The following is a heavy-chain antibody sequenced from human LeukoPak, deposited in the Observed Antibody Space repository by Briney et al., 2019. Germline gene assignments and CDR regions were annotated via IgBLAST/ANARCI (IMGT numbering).Heavy chain of an antibody. J-gene: IGHJ4*02. D-gene: IGHD1-26*01. CDR3: ARRNGATRAYFDY. CDR1: GGSISSYY. V-gene: IGHV4-4*09. Sequence: SETLSLTCTVSGGSISSYYWSWIRQPPGKGLEWIGYISTSGSTNYNPSHKSRVTISVDTSKNQFSLKLSSVTAADTAVYYCARRNGATRAYFDYWGQGTLVTVSS. CDR2: ISTSGST.